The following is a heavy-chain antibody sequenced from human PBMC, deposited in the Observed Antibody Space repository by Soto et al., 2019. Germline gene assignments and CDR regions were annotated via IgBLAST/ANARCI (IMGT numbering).Heavy chain of an antibody. D-gene: IGHD6-13*01. CDR2: IYYSGNT. CDR3: ARLSGSWQIWFDP. J-gene: IGHJ5*02. CDR1: GGSISSNDFY. Sequence: QVQLQESGPGLVKPSQTLSLTCIVSGGSISSNDFYWSWIRQHPGKGLEWIGYIYYSGNTYYNPSLKSRVTILVDTSKNQFSLRGSSVTAADPPVYYCARLSGSWQIWFDPWGQGTLVTVSS. V-gene: IGHV4-31*03.